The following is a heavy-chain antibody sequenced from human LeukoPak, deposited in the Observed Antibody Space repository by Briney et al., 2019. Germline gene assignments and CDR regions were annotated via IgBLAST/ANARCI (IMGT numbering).Heavy chain of an antibody. CDR3: ARDTLGEGEDANYAVYYFDY. Sequence: GGSLRLSCAASGFRFNTFWMSWVRQAPGKGLEWVANIKQDGNEKYYADSVKGRFTISRNNGKNSLDLQMNSLRADDTAFYYCARDTLGEGEDANYAVYYFDYWGQGTVVTVSS. CDR1: GFRFNTFW. D-gene: IGHD4/OR15-4a*01. V-gene: IGHV3-7*01. J-gene: IGHJ4*02. CDR2: IKQDGNEK.